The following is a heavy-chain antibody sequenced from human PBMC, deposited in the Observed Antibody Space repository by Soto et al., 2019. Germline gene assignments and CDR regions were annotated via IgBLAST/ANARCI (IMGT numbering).Heavy chain of an antibody. J-gene: IGHJ5*02. D-gene: IGHD6-13*01. CDR3: ARDPSGIAAEGWFDP. Sequence: PSETLSLTCTVSGGSIRSGGYYWSWIRQHPGKGLGWIGYIYYSGSTYYDPSLKSRVTISVDTSKNQFSLKLSSVTVADTAVYYCARDPSGIAAEGWFDPWGQGTLVTVS. V-gene: IGHV4-31*03. CDR2: IYYSGST. CDR1: GGSIRSGGYY.